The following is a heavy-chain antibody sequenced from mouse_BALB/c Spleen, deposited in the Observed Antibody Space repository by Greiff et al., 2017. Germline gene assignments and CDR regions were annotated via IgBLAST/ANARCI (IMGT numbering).Heavy chain of an antibody. D-gene: IGHD1-1*01. V-gene: IGHV2-6-2*01. CDR1: GFSLTSYG. J-gene: IGHJ1*01. CDR3: ARHFYGRDWYFDV. CDR2: IWSDGST. Sequence: QVQLQQSGPDLVAPSQSLSITCTVSGFSLTSYGVHWVRQPPGKGLEWLVVIWSDGSTTYNSALKSRLSISKDNSKSQVFLKMNSLQTDDTAMYYCARHFYGRDWYFDVWGAGTTVTVSS.